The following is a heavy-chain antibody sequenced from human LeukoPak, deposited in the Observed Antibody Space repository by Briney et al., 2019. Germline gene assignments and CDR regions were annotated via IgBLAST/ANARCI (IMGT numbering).Heavy chain of an antibody. CDR3: ARDPSGYDYYFDY. Sequence: SETLSLTCTVSGGSITSHYWSWIRQPPGKGLEWIGYIDHSGSTNYNPSLTSRDTISVDTSKNQFSLKLTYVTAADTAVYYCARDPSGYDYYFDYWGQGSLVTVSS. CDR2: IDHSGST. CDR1: GGSITSHY. J-gene: IGHJ4*02. D-gene: IGHD5-12*01. V-gene: IGHV4-59*11.